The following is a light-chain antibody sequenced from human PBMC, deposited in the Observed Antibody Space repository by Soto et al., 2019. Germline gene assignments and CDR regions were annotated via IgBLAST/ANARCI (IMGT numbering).Light chain of an antibody. J-gene: IGKJ1*01. CDR3: QQYGSSPRA. Sequence: EVVLTQSPGTLSLSPGERATLSCRASQSVSATYIAWYQQKSGQAPRLLLYGSSSRATGVADRFGGSGSGTEFTLTIDRLEPEDFATYYCQQYGSSPRAFGQGTKVDIK. V-gene: IGKV3-20*01. CDR2: GSS. CDR1: QSVSATY.